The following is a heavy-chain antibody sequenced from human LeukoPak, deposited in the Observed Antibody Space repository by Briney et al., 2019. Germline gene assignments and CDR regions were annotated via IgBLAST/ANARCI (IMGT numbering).Heavy chain of an antibody. D-gene: IGHD3-10*01. CDR1: GGSISSGGYY. Sequence: SETLSLTCTVSGGSISSGGYYWSWIRQPPGKGLEWIGYIYHSGSTYYNPSLKSRVTISVDRSKNQFSLKLSSVTAADTAVYYCARGRSYGWFGELSPYFDYWGQGTLVTVSS. J-gene: IGHJ4*02. CDR3: ARGRSYGWFGELSPYFDY. CDR2: IYHSGST. V-gene: IGHV4-30-2*01.